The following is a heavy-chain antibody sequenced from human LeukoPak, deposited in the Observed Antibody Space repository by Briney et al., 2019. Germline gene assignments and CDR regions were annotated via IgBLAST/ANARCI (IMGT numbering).Heavy chain of an antibody. J-gene: IGHJ6*02. CDR2: ISAYNGNT. CDR3: AREGFTMVRGVIAYYYYGMDV. Sequence: ASVKVSCKASGYTFTTYGINWVRQAPGQGLEWMGWISAYNGNTNYAQKLQGRVTMTTDTSTSTAYMELRSLRSDDTAVYYCAREGFTMVRGVIAYYYYGMDVWGQGTTVTVSS. D-gene: IGHD3-10*01. CDR1: GYTFTTYG. V-gene: IGHV1-18*01.